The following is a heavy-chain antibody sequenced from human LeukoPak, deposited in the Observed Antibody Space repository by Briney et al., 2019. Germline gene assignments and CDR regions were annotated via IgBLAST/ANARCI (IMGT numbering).Heavy chain of an antibody. V-gene: IGHV3-74*01. Sequence: GGSLRLSCAVSGLTFSSHWMHWVRQAPGKGLVWVSRITNDGSSTTYADSVKGRFTISRDNAKNSLYLQMSNLRAEDTAVYFCARGGGLDVWGQGATVTVSS. D-gene: IGHD3-16*01. CDR3: ARGGGLDV. CDR2: ITNDGSST. J-gene: IGHJ6*02. CDR1: GLTFSSHW.